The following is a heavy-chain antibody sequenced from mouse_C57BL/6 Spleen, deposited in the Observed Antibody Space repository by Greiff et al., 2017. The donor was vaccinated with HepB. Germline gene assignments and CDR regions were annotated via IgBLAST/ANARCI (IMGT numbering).Heavy chain of an antibody. CDR2: IRNKANNHAT. D-gene: IGHD2-4*01. V-gene: IGHV6-6*01. J-gene: IGHJ2*01. Sequence: EVHLVESGGGLVQPGGSMKLSCAASGFTFSDAWMDWVRQSPEKGLEWVAEIRNKANNHATYYAESVKGRFTISRDDSKSSVYLQMNSLRAEDTGIYYCTRGDYDGGYFDYWGQGTTLTVSS. CDR1: GFTFSDAW. CDR3: TRGDYDGGYFDY.